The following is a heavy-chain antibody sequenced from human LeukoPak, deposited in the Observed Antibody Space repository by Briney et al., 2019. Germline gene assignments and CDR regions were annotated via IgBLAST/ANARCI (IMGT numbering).Heavy chain of an antibody. CDR3: ASLFRYCSSTSCSVYYMDV. J-gene: IGHJ6*03. V-gene: IGHV3-11*01. Sequence: GGSLRLSCAASGFTFSDAWMNWVRQVPGKGLEWVSYISSSSSPTIYYADSVKGRFTISRDNAKNSLYLQMNSLRAEDTAVYYCASLFRYCSSTSCSVYYMDVWGKGTTVTVSS. CDR1: GFTFSDAW. CDR2: ISSSSSPTI. D-gene: IGHD2-2*01.